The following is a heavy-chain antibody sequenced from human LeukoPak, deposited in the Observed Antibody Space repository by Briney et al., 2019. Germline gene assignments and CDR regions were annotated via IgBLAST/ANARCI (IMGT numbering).Heavy chain of an antibody. CDR3: AKDSRNYYDSSGYYPTRYYFDY. V-gene: IGHV3-11*01. D-gene: IGHD3-22*01. Sequence: GGSLRLSCAASGFTFSDYYMTWIRQAPGKGLDWVSYISDSGSTIYYADSVKGRFTISRDNAKNSLYLQMNSLRAEDTAVYYCAKDSRNYYDSSGYYPTRYYFDYWGQGTLVTVSS. CDR1: GFTFSDYY. CDR2: ISDSGSTI. J-gene: IGHJ4*02.